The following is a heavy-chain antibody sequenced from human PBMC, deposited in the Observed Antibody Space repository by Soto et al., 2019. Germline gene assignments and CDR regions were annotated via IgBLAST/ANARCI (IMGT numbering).Heavy chain of an antibody. J-gene: IGHJ2*01. CDR1: GGSISSSNW. D-gene: IGHD5-18*01. Sequence: QVQLQESGPGLVKPSGTLSLTCAVSGGSISSSNWWSWVRQPPGKGLGWIGGIYHSGSTNYNPSLNSRVTISVDKSKNQFSLKLSSVTAADTAVYYCARKDGYSYGYWWYFDLWGRGTLVTVSS. CDR2: IYHSGST. V-gene: IGHV4-4*02. CDR3: ARKDGYSYGYWWYFDL.